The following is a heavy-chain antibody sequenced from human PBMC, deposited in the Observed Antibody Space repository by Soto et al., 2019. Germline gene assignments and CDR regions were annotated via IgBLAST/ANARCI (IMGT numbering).Heavy chain of an antibody. V-gene: IGHV3-73*02. J-gene: IGHJ4*02. Sequence: EVQLVESGVGLVQPGGSLKLSCAASGFAFSDSAMHCVLQASGKGQEWIGSVRGKCGNDGTAYAAWVKGRFTISRDDSKTTTYLKMNSLKIEDTAVYYGTIRRDWTAVDPLDYWGQGTLVTVSS. D-gene: IGHD2-21*01. CDR1: GFAFSDSA. CDR3: TIRRDWTAVDPLDY. CDR2: VRGKCGNDGT.